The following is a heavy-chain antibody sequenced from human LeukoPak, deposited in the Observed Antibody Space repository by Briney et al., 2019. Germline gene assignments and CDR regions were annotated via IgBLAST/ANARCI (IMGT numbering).Heavy chain of an antibody. CDR2: IYYSGST. CDR1: GGSISSYY. D-gene: IGHD5-24*01. CDR3: ARLVWLHPSPADYYFDY. J-gene: IGHJ4*02. V-gene: IGHV4-59*08. Sequence: PSETLSLTCTVAGGSISSYYGSWIRQPPGKGLEWIGYIYYSGSTNYNPSLKSRVTISVDTSKNQFSLKLSSVTAADTAVYYCARLVWLHPSPADYYFDYWGQGTLVTVSS.